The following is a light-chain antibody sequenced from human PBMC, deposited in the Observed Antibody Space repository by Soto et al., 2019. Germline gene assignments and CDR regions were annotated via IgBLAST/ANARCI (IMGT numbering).Light chain of an antibody. Sequence: DIQMTQSPSSLSASVGDRVTITCRASQTISNYVNWYQQKPGTAPKLLIYAASSLQSGVPLRFSGTGSGTDFTLTVSSLQPEDSATYYCQQSFSTPYTFGQGTKLEIK. V-gene: IGKV1-39*01. CDR3: QQSFSTPYT. J-gene: IGKJ2*01. CDR2: AAS. CDR1: QTISNY.